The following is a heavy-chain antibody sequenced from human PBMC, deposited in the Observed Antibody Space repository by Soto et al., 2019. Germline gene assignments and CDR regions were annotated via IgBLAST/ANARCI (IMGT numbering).Heavy chain of an antibody. CDR1: GFTFSSYA. J-gene: IGHJ5*02. CDR3: AKDKYDILTGYSIPNWFDP. CDR2: ISGSGHST. Sequence: EVQLLESGGGLVQPGGSLRLSCAVSGFTFSSYAMTWVRQAPGKGLEWVSGISGSGHSTYHADSVKGRFTISRDNSNNTLYLQMNSLRADDTAVFYCAKDKYDILTGYSIPNWFDPWGQGTLVTVSS. V-gene: IGHV3-23*01. D-gene: IGHD3-9*01.